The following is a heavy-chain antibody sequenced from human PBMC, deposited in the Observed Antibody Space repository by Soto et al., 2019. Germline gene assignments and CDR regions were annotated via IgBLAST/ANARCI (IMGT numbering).Heavy chain of an antibody. Sequence: QLQLQESGPGLVKPSETLSLTCTVSGGSISSSDFYWGWLRQTPGKGLEFIGSMYYSGTTYYNPSLTSRVTISVDTSKNQFTLKLISVTAADTAVYYCAVVDSTGNWIDPWGEGALVTVSS. CDR2: MYYSGTT. V-gene: IGHV4-39*01. D-gene: IGHD6-25*01. J-gene: IGHJ5*02. CDR1: GGSISSSDFY. CDR3: AVVDSTGNWIDP.